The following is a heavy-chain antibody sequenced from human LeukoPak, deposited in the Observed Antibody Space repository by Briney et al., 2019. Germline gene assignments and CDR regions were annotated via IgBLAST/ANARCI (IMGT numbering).Heavy chain of an antibody. CDR2: IYYSGST. CDR3: ARARGARITMIVVVDYFDY. V-gene: IGHV4-59*01. Sequence: SETLSLTCTVSGGSISSYYWSWIRQPPGKGLEWIGYIYYSGSTNYNPSLKSRVTISVDTYKNQFSLKLSSVTAADTAVYYCARARGARITMIVVVDYFDYWGQGTLVTVSS. D-gene: IGHD3-22*01. J-gene: IGHJ4*02. CDR1: GGSISSYY.